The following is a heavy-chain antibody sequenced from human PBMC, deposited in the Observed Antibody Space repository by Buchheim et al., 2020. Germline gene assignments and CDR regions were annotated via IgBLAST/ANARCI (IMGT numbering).Heavy chain of an antibody. Sequence: QVQLVESGGGVVQPGRSLRLSCAASGFTFSSYAMHWVRQAPGKGLEWVAVISYDGSNKYYADSVKGRFTISRDNSKNTLYLQMNSLRAEDTAVYYCARDLEVATVVVPGDYWGQGTL. V-gene: IGHV3-30*04. CDR2: ISYDGSNK. CDR3: ARDLEVATVVVPGDY. J-gene: IGHJ4*02. CDR1: GFTFSSYA. D-gene: IGHD4-23*01.